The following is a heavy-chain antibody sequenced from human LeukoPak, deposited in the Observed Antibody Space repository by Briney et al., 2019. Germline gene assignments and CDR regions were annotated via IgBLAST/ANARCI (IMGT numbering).Heavy chain of an antibody. D-gene: IGHD3-3*01. CDR2: IYYSGST. CDR1: GGSISSYY. J-gene: IGHJ6*03. Sequence: SETLSLTCTVSGGSISSYYWSWIRQPPGKGLEWIGYIYYSGSTNYNPSLKSRVTISVDTSKNQFSLKLSSVTAADTAVYYCARTRGGGYDFWSSHYYYYMDVWGKGTTVTVSS. V-gene: IGHV4-59*01. CDR3: ARTRGGGYDFWSSHYYYYMDV.